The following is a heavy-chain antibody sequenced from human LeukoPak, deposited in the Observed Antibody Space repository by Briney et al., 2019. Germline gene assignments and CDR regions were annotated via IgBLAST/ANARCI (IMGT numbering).Heavy chain of an antibody. V-gene: IGHV1-2*02. CDR1: GYTFVGYY. Sequence: RASVKVSCKASGYTFVGYYLHWVRRAPGQGLEWMAWIDPYTGDTHYAQKFQGRITVTRDTSVSTTYMELSWLTSDDTARYYCAREYSASEHWGQGTLVTVSS. J-gene: IGHJ4*02. CDR3: AREYSASEH. D-gene: IGHD5-12*01. CDR2: IDPYTGDT.